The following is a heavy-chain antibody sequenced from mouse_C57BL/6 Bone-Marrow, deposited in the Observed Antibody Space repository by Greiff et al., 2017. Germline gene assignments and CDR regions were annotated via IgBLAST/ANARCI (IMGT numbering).Heavy chain of an antibody. Sequence: QVQLQQPGAELVKPGASVKLSCKASGYTFTSYWMHWVKQRPGQGLEWIGMIHPNSGSTNYNEKFKSKATLTVDKSSSTAYLQLSGLTSEDSAVYYCARWGDYEDYWGQGTTLTVSS. CDR3: ARWGDYEDY. J-gene: IGHJ2*01. V-gene: IGHV1-64*01. D-gene: IGHD2-4*01. CDR1: GYTFTSYW. CDR2: IHPNSGST.